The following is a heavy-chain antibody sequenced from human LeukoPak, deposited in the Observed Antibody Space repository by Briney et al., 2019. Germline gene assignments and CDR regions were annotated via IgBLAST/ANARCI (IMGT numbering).Heavy chain of an antibody. J-gene: IGHJ4*02. V-gene: IGHV3-30-3*01. D-gene: IGHD3-10*01. CDR3: AREPNYYGSGNDY. CDR2: ISYDGSNK. Sequence: GGSLRLSCAASGFTFSSYTMHWVRQDPGKGLEWVAIISYDGSNKYYADSVKGRFTISRDNSKNTLYLQMNSLRAEDTAVYYCAREPNYYGSGNDYWGQGTLVTVSS. CDR1: GFTFSSYT.